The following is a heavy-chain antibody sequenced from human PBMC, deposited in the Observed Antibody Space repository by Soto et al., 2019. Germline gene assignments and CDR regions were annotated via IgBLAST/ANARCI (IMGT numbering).Heavy chain of an antibody. CDR3: ANGLAVAGRHYYYYGMDV. D-gene: IGHD6-19*01. Sequence: GASVKVSCKVSGYTLTELSMHWVRQAPGKGLEWMGGFDPEDGETIYAQKFQGRVTMTEDTSTDTAYMELSSLRSEDTAVYYCANGLAVAGRHYYYYGMDVWGQGTTVTVSS. CDR2: FDPEDGET. V-gene: IGHV1-24*01. J-gene: IGHJ6*02. CDR1: GYTLTELS.